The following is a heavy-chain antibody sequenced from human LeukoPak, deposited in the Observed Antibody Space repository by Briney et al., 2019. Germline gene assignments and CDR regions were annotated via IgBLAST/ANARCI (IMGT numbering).Heavy chain of an antibody. V-gene: IGHV1-2*02. CDR3: ARGRYCTNGVCAYGRGGFDY. D-gene: IGHD2-8*01. J-gene: IGHJ4*02. Sequence: ASVKVSCKASGYTFTGYYMHWVRQAPGQGLEWMGWINPNSGGTNYAQEFQGRVTMTRDTSISTAYMELSRLRSDDTAVYYCARGRYCTNGVCAYGRGGFDYWGQGTLVTVSS. CDR2: INPNSGGT. CDR1: GYTFTGYY.